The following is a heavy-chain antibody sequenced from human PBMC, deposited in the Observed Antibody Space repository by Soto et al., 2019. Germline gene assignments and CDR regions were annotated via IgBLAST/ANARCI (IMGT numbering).Heavy chain of an antibody. CDR2: IDHSGST. D-gene: IGHD6-19*01. V-gene: IGHV4-4*02. CDR1: GGSISSTNW. CDR3: VRDSGNGWKDY. J-gene: IGHJ4*02. Sequence: QVQLQESGPGLVKPSGTLSLTCAVSGGSISSTNWWNWVRQPPGKGLEWIGEIDHSGSTNYNPSLKSRATMSEDKPKNQFSLKLSSVTAADTAVYYCVRDSGNGWKDYWGQGTLVTVSS.